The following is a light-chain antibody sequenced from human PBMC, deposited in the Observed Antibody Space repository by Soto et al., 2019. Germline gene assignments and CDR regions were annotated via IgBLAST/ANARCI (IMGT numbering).Light chain of an antibody. Sequence: DIQMTQSPATLSASVGDRVTITCRASQSIEYWLAWYQQKPGKAPTLLIYDASSLASGVPSRVSGSGSGTEFTLTIASLQPDDFATDSCQQSYTYPWTFGQGTKVDIK. CDR3: QQSYTYPWT. CDR1: QSIEYW. J-gene: IGKJ1*01. V-gene: IGKV1-5*01. CDR2: DAS.